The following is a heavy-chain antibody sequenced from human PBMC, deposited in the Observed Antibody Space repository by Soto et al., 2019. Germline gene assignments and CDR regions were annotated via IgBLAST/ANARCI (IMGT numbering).Heavy chain of an antibody. CDR2: INAGNGNT. D-gene: IGHD4-17*01. J-gene: IGHJ6*02. Sequence: QVQLVQSGAEVKKPGASVKVSCKASGYTFTSYAMHWVRQAPGQRLEWMGWINAGNGNTKYSQKFQGRVTITRDTSASTAYMELSSLRSEDTAVYYCARDFCYGGGMDVWGQGTTVTVSS. V-gene: IGHV1-3*01. CDR1: GYTFTSYA. CDR3: ARDFCYGGGMDV.